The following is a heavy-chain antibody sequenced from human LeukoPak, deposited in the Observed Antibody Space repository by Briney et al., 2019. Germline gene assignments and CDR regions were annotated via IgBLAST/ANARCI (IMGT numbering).Heavy chain of an antibody. CDR1: GFTFSSYS. J-gene: IGHJ4*02. CDR3: ARDRVVRGVIIRFDY. CDR2: ISSSSSYI. V-gene: IGHV3-21*01. D-gene: IGHD3-10*01. Sequence: GGSLRLSCAASGFTFSSYSMNWVRQAPGKGLEWVSSISSSSSYIYYADSVEGRFTISRDNAKNSLYLQMNSLRAEDTAVYYCARDRVVRGVIIRFDYWGQGTLVTVSS.